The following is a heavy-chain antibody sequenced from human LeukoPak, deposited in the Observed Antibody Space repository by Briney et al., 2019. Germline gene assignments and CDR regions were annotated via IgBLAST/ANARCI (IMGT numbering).Heavy chain of an antibody. D-gene: IGHD3-22*01. J-gene: IGHJ4*02. V-gene: IGHV1-69*04. CDR1: GGIFSSYA. CDR3: ARDSGHYYDSSGYYYGY. Sequence: SVKVSCKASGGIFSSYAISWVRQAPGQGLEWMGRIIPILGIANYAQKFQGRVTITADKSTSTAYIQLSSLRSEDTDVYYCARDSGHYYDSSGYYYGYWGQGTLVTVSS. CDR2: IIPILGIA.